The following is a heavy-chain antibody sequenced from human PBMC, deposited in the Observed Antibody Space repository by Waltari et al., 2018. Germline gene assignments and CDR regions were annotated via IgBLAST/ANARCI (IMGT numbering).Heavy chain of an antibody. V-gene: IGHV1-3*01. CDR1: GYTFTSYA. CDR2: INAGNGNT. J-gene: IGHJ4*02. D-gene: IGHD1-1*01. CDR3: AREEGKGGTRTFDY. Sequence: QVQLVQSGAEVKKPGASVKVSCKASGYTFTSYAMHWVRQAPGQRLEWMGWINAGNGNTKYSQKFQGRVTITRDTSASTAYMELSSLRSEDTAVYYCAREEGKGGTRTFDYWGQGTLVIVSS.